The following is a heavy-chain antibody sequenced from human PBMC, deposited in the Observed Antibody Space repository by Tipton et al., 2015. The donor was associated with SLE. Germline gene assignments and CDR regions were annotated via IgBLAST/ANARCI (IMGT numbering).Heavy chain of an antibody. Sequence: QLVQSGAEVKKPGASVKVSCKASGYTFTSYGINWVRQAPGQGLEWMGWISAYNGNTNYAQKLQGRVTMTTDTSTSTAYMELNSLRAEDTAVYYCAKGYSPRDAFDIWGQGTMVTVSS. V-gene: IGHV1-18*01. CDR1: GYTFTSYG. J-gene: IGHJ3*02. D-gene: IGHD6-13*01. CDR3: AKGYSPRDAFDI. CDR2: ISAYNGNT.